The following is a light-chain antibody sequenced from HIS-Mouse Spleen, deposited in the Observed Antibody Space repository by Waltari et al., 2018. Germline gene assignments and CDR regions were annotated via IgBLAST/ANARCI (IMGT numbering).Light chain of an antibody. CDR2: GNS. J-gene: IGLJ1*01. CDR1: SPNIGAGYY. CDR3: QSYDSSLSGYV. V-gene: IGLV1-40*01. Sequence: QSVLTQPPSVSGAPGQRVTISCTVSSPNIGAGYYVPRYQQLPGPAPKLLLYGNSNRPSGVPDRFSGSKSGTSASLAITGLQAEDEADYYCQSYDSSLSGYVFGTGTKVTVL.